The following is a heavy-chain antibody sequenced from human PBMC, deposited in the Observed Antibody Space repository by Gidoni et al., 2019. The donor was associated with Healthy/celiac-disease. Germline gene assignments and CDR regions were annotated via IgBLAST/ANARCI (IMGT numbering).Heavy chain of an antibody. J-gene: IGHJ6*02. CDR2: MNPNSGNT. Sequence: QVQLVQSGAEVKKPWASVKVSCKASGSTFTSSHINWVRQATGQGLEWMGWMNPNSGNTGYAQKFQGRVTMTRNTSISTAYMELSSLRSEDTAVYYCAREVRVSSGSNYYYYYGMDVWGQGTTVTVSS. CDR1: GSTFTSSH. V-gene: IGHV1-8*01. CDR3: AREVRVSSGSNYYYYYGMDV. D-gene: IGHD6-19*01.